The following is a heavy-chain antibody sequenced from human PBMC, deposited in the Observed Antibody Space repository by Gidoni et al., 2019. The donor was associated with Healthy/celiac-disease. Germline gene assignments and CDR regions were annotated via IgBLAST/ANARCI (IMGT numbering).Heavy chain of an antibody. J-gene: IGHJ4*02. CDR1: GLPFSSYW. V-gene: IGHV3-7*04. Sequence: EVQLVESGGGLVQPGGSLRLSCGASGLPFSSYWMSWVRQAPGKGLEWVANIKQDGSEKYYVDSVKGRFTISRDNAKNSLYLQMNSLRAEDTAVYYCAREVIGSGWYFDYWGQGTLVTVSS. CDR2: IKQDGSEK. D-gene: IGHD6-19*01. CDR3: AREVIGSGWYFDY.